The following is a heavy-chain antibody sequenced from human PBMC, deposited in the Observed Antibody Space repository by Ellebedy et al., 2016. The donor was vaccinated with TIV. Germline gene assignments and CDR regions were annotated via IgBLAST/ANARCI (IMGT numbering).Heavy chain of an antibody. CDR1: GFTFSNYN. J-gene: IGHJ4*02. CDR3: AKSKTTYIVGSDPFES. Sequence: GESLKISXSPSGFTFSNYNMNWVRQAPGKGLEWVSYISDSSSTIYYADSVKGRFTISRDNAKNSLYLHMNSLRDEDTAVYYCAKSKTTYIVGSDPFESWGQGTLVTVSS. D-gene: IGHD1-26*01. V-gene: IGHV3-48*02. CDR2: ISDSSSTI.